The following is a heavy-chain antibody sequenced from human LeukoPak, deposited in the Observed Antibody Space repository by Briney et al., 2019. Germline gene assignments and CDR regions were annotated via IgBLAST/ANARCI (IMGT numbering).Heavy chain of an antibody. D-gene: IGHD6-13*01. V-gene: IGHV4-34*01. CDR3: ARHGYGSIAAAGEYNWFDP. Sequence: PSETLSLTCAVYGGSFSGYYWSWIRQPPGKGLEWIGEINHSGSTNYNPSLKSRVTISVDTSKNQFSLKLSSVTAADTAVYYCARHGYGSIAAAGEYNWFDPWGQGTLVTVSS. J-gene: IGHJ5*02. CDR1: GGSFSGYY. CDR2: INHSGST.